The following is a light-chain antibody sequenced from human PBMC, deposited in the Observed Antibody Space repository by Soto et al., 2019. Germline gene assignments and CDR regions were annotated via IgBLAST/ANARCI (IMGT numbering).Light chain of an antibody. CDR3: QEGTYWPA. CDR2: DAS. Sequence: EIVLTQSPAILSLSPGEKATLSCRASQSVSGSLGWYQQKPGQAPRLIIYDASVRATGIPARVSGSGSGTDFTLTISSLEPEDFAVYYCQEGTYWPAFGGGTKVELK. V-gene: IGKV3-11*01. J-gene: IGKJ4*01. CDR1: QSVSGS.